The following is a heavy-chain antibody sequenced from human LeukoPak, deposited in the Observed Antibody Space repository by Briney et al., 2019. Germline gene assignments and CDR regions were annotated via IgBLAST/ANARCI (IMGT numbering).Heavy chain of an antibody. J-gene: IGHJ4*02. D-gene: IGHD2-2*01. CDR1: RISFTNYW. CDR3: ARRGLVIPAALRTLDY. Sequence: GGSLRLSCAASRISFTNYWMTWVRQAPGKGLEWVANIKHDGSQQSYLDSVKGRFTVSRDNAKNSVYLQMNSLRAEDTAVYYCARRGLVIPAALRTLDYWGQGTLVTVSS. CDR2: IKHDGSQQ. V-gene: IGHV3-7*01.